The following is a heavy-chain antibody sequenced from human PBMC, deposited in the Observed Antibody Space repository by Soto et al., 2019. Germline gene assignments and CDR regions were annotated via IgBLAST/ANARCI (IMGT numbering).Heavy chain of an antibody. J-gene: IGHJ4*02. CDR1: GGTFSSYT. V-gene: IGHV1-69*08. CDR2: IIPILGIA. D-gene: IGHD6-13*01. CDR3: ARDIEAAAGKSDY. Sequence: QVQLVQPGAEVKKPGSSVKVSCKASGGTFSSYTISWVRQAPGQGLEWMGRIIPILGIANYAQKFQGRVTIAADKSTSTAYMELSSLRSEDTAVYYCARDIEAAAGKSDYWGQGTLVTVSS.